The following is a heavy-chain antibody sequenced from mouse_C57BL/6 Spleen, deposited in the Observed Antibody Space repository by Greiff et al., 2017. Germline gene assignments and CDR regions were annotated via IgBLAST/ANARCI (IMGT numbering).Heavy chain of an antibody. CDR1: GYTFTSYW. Sequence: QVQLQQPGAELVKPGASVKMSCKASGYTFTSYWITWVKQRPGQGLEWIGDIYPGSGSTNYNEKFKSKATLTVDTSSSTAYMQLSSLTSEDSAVYYCARIPIYYDYDEGDYWGQGTTRTVSS. V-gene: IGHV1-55*01. CDR3: ARIPIYYDYDEGDY. D-gene: IGHD2-4*01. CDR2: IYPGSGST. J-gene: IGHJ2*01.